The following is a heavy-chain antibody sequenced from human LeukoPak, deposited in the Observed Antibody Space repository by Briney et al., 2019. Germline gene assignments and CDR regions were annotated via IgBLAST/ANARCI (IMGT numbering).Heavy chain of an antibody. V-gene: IGHV3-7*01. CDR3: ASRAHFWSGPGG. Sequence: GGSLRLSCAASGFTFHTYWMNWVRQAPGKGLEWVANIKQDGSEKYYVDSVKGRFTISRDNAKSSLFLQMNSLRVEDTAVYYCASRAHFWSGPGGWGQGTLVTVSS. D-gene: IGHD3-3*02. J-gene: IGHJ4*02. CDR2: IKQDGSEK. CDR1: GFTFHTYW.